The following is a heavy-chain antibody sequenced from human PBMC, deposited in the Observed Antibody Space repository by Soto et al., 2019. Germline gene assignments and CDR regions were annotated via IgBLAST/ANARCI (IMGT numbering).Heavy chain of an antibody. J-gene: IGHJ5*02. CDR3: ARDLMRDWFDP. Sequence: SLRLSCAASGFTFSSYGMHWVRQAPGKGLEWVAVIWYDGSNKYYADSVKGRFTISRDNSKNTLYLQMNSLRAEDTAVYYCARDLMRDWFDPWGQGTLVTVSS. D-gene: IGHD3-9*01. CDR1: GFTFSSYG. CDR2: IWYDGSNK. V-gene: IGHV3-33*01.